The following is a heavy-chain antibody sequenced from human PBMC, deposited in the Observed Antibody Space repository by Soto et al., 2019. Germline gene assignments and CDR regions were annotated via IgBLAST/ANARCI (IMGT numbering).Heavy chain of an antibody. Sequence: SETLSLTCAVYGGSFSGYYWSWIRQPPGKGLEWIGEINHSGSTNYNPSLKSRVTISVDTSKNQFSLKLSSVTAADTAVYYCARLSSGWSGWGQGALVTVSS. V-gene: IGHV4-34*01. CDR2: INHSGST. CDR1: GGSFSGYY. D-gene: IGHD6-19*01. CDR3: ARLSSGWSG. J-gene: IGHJ4*02.